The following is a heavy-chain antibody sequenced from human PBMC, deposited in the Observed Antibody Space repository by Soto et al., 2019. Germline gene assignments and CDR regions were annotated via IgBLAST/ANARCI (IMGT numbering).Heavy chain of an antibody. CDR2: ISYDGSSK. D-gene: IGHD3-16*01. V-gene: IGHV3-30-3*01. J-gene: IGHJ4*02. Sequence: GGSLRLSCAASGFTFSSYAMHWVRQAPGKGLEWVAIISYDGSSKYYADSVKGRLTISRDNSKNTLYLQMNSLRAEDTAVYYCARRGSYYSAIVSTFDYWGQGTLVTVSS. CDR3: ARRGSYYSAIVSTFDY. CDR1: GFTFSSYA.